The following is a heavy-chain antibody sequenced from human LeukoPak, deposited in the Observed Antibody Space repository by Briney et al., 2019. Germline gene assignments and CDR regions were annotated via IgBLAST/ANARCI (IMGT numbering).Heavy chain of an antibody. CDR3: ASSTYYYDSGGYYYYFDY. CDR2: ISGSGGTT. Sequence: GGSLRLSCVASGFTFSSHAMSWVRQAPGKGLEWVSCISGSGGTTYYADSVKGRFTISRDNSKNTLYVQMNSLRAEDTAVYYCASSTYYYDSGGYYYYFDYWGQGTLVTVSS. V-gene: IGHV3-23*01. D-gene: IGHD3-22*01. CDR1: GFTFSSHA. J-gene: IGHJ4*02.